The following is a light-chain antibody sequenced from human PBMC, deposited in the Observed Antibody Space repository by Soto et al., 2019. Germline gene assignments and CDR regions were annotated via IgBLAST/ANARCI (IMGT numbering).Light chain of an antibody. V-gene: IGLV2-14*01. CDR1: SSDIGDYDY. CDR3: CSYTRTSNHYF. CDR2: EVR. Sequence: QSALTQPASVSGSPGQSITISCTVTSSDIGDYDYVSWYQQRPGRAPKLMIYEVRYRPSGVSNRFSGSKSGNTASLTISGLQAEDEADYYCCSYTRTSNHYFFGSGTKVTVL. J-gene: IGLJ1*01.